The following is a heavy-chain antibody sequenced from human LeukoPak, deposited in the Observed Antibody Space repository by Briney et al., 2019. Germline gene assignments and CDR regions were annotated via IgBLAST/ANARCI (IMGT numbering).Heavy chain of an antibody. D-gene: IGHD6-19*01. V-gene: IGHV4-39*01. J-gene: IGHJ4*02. CDR3: ARHMGPTDSSGLSYFYY. CDR2: IYYSGST. Sequence: SETLSLTCPVSGGSLRSSSYYWGWIRQPPGKGLEWIGRIYYSGSTYYNPSLKRRVTISVDTPKNQFSLQLSSVPAADTAVYYCARHMGPTDSSGLSYFYYRGQGTLVTVSS. CDR1: GGSLRSSSYY.